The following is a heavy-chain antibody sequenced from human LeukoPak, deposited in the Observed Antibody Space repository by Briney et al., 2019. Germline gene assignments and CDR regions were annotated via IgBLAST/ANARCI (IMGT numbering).Heavy chain of an antibody. CDR1: GYTFTGYY. V-gene: IGHV1-2*06. Sequence: ASVKVSCKASGYTFTGYYMHWVRQAPGQGLEWMGRINPNSGGTNYAQKFQGRVTMTRDTSISTAYMELSRPRSDDTAVYYCASSTSHTSGYWGQGTLVTVSS. CDR2: INPNSGGT. J-gene: IGHJ4*02. D-gene: IGHD2-2*01. CDR3: ASSTSHTSGY.